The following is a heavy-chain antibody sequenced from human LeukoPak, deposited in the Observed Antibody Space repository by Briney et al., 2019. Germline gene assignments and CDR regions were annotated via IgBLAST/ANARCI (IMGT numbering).Heavy chain of an antibody. D-gene: IGHD3-22*01. J-gene: IGHJ4*02. Sequence: GGSLRLSCAASGFTFSSYGMHWVRQAPGKGLEWVAVISYDGSNKYYADSVKGRFTISRDNSKNTLYLQMNSLRAEDTAVYYCAKDQFYDSTGYNFDDWGQGTLVSVSS. V-gene: IGHV3-30*18. CDR3: AKDQFYDSTGYNFDD. CDR1: GFTFSSYG. CDR2: ISYDGSNK.